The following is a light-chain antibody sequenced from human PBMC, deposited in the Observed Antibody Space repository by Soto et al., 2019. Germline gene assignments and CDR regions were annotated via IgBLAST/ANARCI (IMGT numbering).Light chain of an antibody. CDR3: QQYGSSLLT. CDR1: QRFGSTF. CDR2: GAS. J-gene: IGKJ4*01. V-gene: IGKV3-20*01. Sequence: EIVLTQSPGTLSLSPGERATLSCRASQRFGSTFLAWYQQKPGQAPRLLIYGASTRATGIPDRFSGSASETDFTLTISRLEPEDFAVYYCQQYGSSLLTFGGGTKVEI.